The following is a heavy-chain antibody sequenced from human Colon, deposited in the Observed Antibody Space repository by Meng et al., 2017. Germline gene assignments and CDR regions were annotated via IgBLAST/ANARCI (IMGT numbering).Heavy chain of an antibody. D-gene: IGHD3-10*01. CDR1: GGSISSYY. V-gene: IGHV4-59*01. Sequence: SETLSLTCTVSGGSISSYYWSWIRQPPGKGLEWIGYIYYSGSTNYNPSLKSRVTISVDTSKNQFSLKLSSVTAADTAVYYCARVSITMVRGVISDIWGQGTMVTVSS. J-gene: IGHJ3*02. CDR3: ARVSITMVRGVISDI. CDR2: IYYSGST.